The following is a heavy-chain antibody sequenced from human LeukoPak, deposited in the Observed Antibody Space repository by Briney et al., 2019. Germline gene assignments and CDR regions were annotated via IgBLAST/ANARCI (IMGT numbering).Heavy chain of an antibody. CDR1: GGSISSSSYY. CDR2: IYYSGST. CDR3: ASAPGIAAAGKEGYYYYYYMDV. Sequence: SETLSLTCTVSGGSISSSSYYWGWIRQPPGKGLEWIGSIYYSGSTYYNPSLKSRVTISVDTSKNQFSLKLSSVTAADTAVYYCASAPGIAAAGKEGYYYYYYMDVWGKGTTVTVSS. D-gene: IGHD6-13*01. J-gene: IGHJ6*03. V-gene: IGHV4-39*07.